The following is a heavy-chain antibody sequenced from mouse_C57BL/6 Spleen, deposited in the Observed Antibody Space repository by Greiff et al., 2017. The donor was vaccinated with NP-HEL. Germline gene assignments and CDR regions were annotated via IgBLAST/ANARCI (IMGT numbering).Heavy chain of an antibody. CDR1: GYTFTSYW. CDR3: ARSPSLSY. Sequence: VQLQQSGAELVKPGASVKLSCKASGYTFTSYWMQWVKQRPGQGLEWIGEIDPSDSYTNYNQKFKGKATLTVDTSSSAAYMQLSSLTSEDSAVYYCARSPSLSYWGQGTTLTVSS. J-gene: IGHJ2*01. V-gene: IGHV1-50*01. CDR2: IDPSDSYT.